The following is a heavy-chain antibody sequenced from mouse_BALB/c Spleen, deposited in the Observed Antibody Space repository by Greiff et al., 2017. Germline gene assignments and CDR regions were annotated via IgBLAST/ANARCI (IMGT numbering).Heavy chain of an antibody. D-gene: IGHD2-4*01. CDR2: IYPGDGDT. Sequence: QVQLQQSGPELARPGASVKLSCKASGYTFTSYWMQWVRQRPGQGLEWIGAIYPGDGDTRYTQKFKGKATLTADNSSSTAYMQLSSLASEDSAVYYCARQGYYDYEGVYYYAMDYWGQGTSVTVSS. J-gene: IGHJ4*01. CDR1: GYTFTSYW. CDR3: ARQGYYDYEGVYYYAMDY. V-gene: IGHV1-87*01.